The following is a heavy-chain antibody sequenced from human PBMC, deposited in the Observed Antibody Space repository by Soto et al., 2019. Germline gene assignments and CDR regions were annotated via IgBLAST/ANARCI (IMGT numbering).Heavy chain of an antibody. J-gene: IGHJ5*02. V-gene: IGHV2-5*02. CDR2: IYWDDDK. CDR3: AHLHANSGYDLRYDP. CDR1: GFSLTNKGVG. Sequence: QITLKESGPPLVKPTQTLTLTCNFSGFSLTNKGVGVGWIRQPPRKALEWLGIIYWDDDKRYRPSLNNRLTITKDTAKNQLVLTMTNVDTVDTATYYCAHLHANSGYDLRYDPWRQATLVTVSS. D-gene: IGHD5-12*01.